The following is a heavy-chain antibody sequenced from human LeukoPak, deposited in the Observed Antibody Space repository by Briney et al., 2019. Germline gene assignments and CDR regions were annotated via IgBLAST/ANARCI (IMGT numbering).Heavy chain of an antibody. CDR1: GGSISSGSYY. D-gene: IGHD1-7*01. Sequence: SQTLSLTCTVSGGSISSGSYYWSWLRQPAGKGLEWIGEINHSGSTNYNPSLKSRVTISVDTSKNQFSLKLSSVTAADTAVYYCARGLDWNYADYWGQGTLVTVSS. CDR3: ARGLDWNYADY. V-gene: IGHV4-61*09. CDR2: INHSGST. J-gene: IGHJ4*02.